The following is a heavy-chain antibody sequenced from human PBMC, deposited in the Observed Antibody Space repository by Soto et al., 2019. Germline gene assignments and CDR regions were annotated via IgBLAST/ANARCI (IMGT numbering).Heavy chain of an antibody. CDR2: ISSSSSYI. Sequence: EVQLVESGGGLVKPGGSLRLSCAASGFTFSSYSMNWVRQAPGKGLEWVSSISSSSSYIYYADSVKGRFTISRDNAKNSLYLQMNSLRAEDTAVYYCARDVSLEWSGSGYWGQGNLVTVSS. CDR1: GFTFSSYS. V-gene: IGHV3-21*01. D-gene: IGHD3-3*01. J-gene: IGHJ4*02. CDR3: ARDVSLEWSGSGY.